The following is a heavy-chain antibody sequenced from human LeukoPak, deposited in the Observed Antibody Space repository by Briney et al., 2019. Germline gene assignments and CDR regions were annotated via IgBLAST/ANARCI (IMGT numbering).Heavy chain of an antibody. V-gene: IGHV4-59*12. Sequence: SETLSLTCTVSGGSISRDYWSWIRQPPGKGLEWIGYIYYTGSTNYNPSLKSRVTISVDTSKNHFSLKLSSVTAADTAVYYCARNRDGYNSFDYWGQGTLVTVSS. J-gene: IGHJ4*02. CDR2: IYYTGST. CDR3: ARNRDGYNSFDY. CDR1: GGSISRDY. D-gene: IGHD5-24*01.